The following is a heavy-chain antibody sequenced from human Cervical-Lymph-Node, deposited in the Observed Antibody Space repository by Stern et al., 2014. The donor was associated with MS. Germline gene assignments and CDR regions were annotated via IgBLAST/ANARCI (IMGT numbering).Heavy chain of an antibody. Sequence: VHLVESGPGLVKPSETLSLTCTVSNGSISNYYWSWIRKPPGKGLEWIAYIFYSGRTYYNPSVTGRVTVSAGTSKNPFPLGLSAVTAADTAVYYCARFLGAIGGFDYWGRGNLVTVSS. CDR3: ARFLGAIGGFDY. CDR1: NGSISNYY. D-gene: IGHD2-15*01. J-gene: IGHJ4*02. V-gene: IGHV4-59*08. CDR2: IFYSGRT.